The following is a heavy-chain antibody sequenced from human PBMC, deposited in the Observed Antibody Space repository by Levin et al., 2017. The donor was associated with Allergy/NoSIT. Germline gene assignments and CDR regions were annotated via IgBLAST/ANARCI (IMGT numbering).Heavy chain of an antibody. CDR3: ARSGTRVVVPAASADLSDY. Sequence: GESLKISCKASGYTFTGYYMHWVRQAPGQGLEWMGWINPNSGGTNYAQKFQGRVTMTRDTSISTAYMELSRLRSDDTAVYYCARSGTRVVVPAASADLSDYWGQGTLVTVSS. V-gene: IGHV1-2*02. CDR2: INPNSGGT. J-gene: IGHJ4*02. CDR1: GYTFTGYY. D-gene: IGHD2-2*01.